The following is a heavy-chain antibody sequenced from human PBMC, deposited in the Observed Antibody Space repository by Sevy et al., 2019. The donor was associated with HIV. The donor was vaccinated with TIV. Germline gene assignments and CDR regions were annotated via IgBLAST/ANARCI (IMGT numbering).Heavy chain of an antibody. Sequence: SQTLSLTCAISGDSVSSNSAAWNWIRQSPSRGLEWLGRTYYRSKWYNDYVVSVKSRITINPDTSKNQFSLQLNSVTPEDTAVYYCAREVAVRGVIRYYYYYMDVWGKGTTVTVSS. D-gene: IGHD3-10*01. V-gene: IGHV6-1*01. CDR1: GDSVSSNSAA. CDR2: TYYRSKWYN. J-gene: IGHJ6*03. CDR3: AREVAVRGVIRYYYYYMDV.